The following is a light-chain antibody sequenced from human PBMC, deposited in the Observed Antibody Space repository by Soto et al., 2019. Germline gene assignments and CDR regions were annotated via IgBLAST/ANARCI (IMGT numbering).Light chain of an antibody. V-gene: IGLV1-44*01. CDR2: SNY. Sequence: QSALTQSPSASGTPGQRVTISCSGSSSNIESNTVTWYQQLPGTAPKLVIYSNYDRPSGVPDRFSGSTSGTSASLVIRGLQSEDEADYYCAAWDDILNGYVFGGGTKLTVL. CDR3: AAWDDILNGYV. CDR1: SSNIESNT. J-gene: IGLJ1*01.